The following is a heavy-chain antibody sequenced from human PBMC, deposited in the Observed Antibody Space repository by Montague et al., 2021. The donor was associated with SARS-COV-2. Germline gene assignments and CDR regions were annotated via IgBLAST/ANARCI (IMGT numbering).Heavy chain of an antibody. J-gene: IGHJ6*04. D-gene: IGHD3-3*01. Sequence: SETLSLTFTVSGGSISSYYWRWIRQPPVKGLEWIGYIYYSGSTNYNPSLKSRVTISVDTSKNQFSLKLSSVTAADTAVYYCARLARGEYYDFWIGSHEYPHYYYGMDVWGKGTTVPVSS. CDR3: ARLARGEYYDFWIGSHEYPHYYYGMDV. CDR2: IYYSGST. CDR1: GGSISSYY. V-gene: IGHV4-59*08.